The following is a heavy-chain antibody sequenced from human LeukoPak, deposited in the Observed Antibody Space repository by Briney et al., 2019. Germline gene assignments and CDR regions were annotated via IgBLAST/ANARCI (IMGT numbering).Heavy chain of an antibody. CDR1: EFTFRTYW. CDR2: IKQEGSEK. V-gene: IGHV3-7*04. Sequence: PGGSLRLSCAAPEFTFRTYWMTGVRQARGKGVEGVADIKQEGSEKYYGDSVRGLFTISRQNAQKSLFLQMNSLKDEDTAVYYCARGRYSSSFYRDYYYYYMDVWGKGTTVTVSS. CDR3: ARGRYSSSFYRDYYYYYMDV. J-gene: IGHJ6*03. D-gene: IGHD6-6*01.